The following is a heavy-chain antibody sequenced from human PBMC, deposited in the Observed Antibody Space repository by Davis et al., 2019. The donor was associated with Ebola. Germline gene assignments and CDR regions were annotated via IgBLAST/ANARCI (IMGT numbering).Heavy chain of an antibody. CDR2: ISVRSIT. Sequence: PGGSLRLSYAASGFIFSSYAMSWVRQAPGKGLEWVSSISVRSITYHADSVKGRLTISRDNSKNTLYLQMNSLRAEDTAVYYCAKVHPPTTVTTGWFDPWGQGTLVTVSS. V-gene: IGHV3-23*01. CDR1: GFIFSSYA. D-gene: IGHD4-17*01. CDR3: AKVHPPTTVTTGWFDP. J-gene: IGHJ5*02.